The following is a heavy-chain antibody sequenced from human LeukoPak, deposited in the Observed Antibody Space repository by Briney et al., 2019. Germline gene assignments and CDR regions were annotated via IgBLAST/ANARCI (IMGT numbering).Heavy chain of an antibody. V-gene: IGHV3-7*01. Sequence: GGSLRLSCAASGFTFSSYWMSWVRQAPGKGLEWVANIKQDGSEKYYVDSVKGRFTISRDNAKNSLYLQMNSLRAEDTAVYYCARDRAIGAFWSGYYNEAQNEIYYYYGMDVWGQGTTVTVSS. J-gene: IGHJ6*02. CDR3: ARDRAIGAFWSGYYNEAQNEIYYYYGMDV. CDR1: GFTFSSYW. D-gene: IGHD3-3*01. CDR2: IKQDGSEK.